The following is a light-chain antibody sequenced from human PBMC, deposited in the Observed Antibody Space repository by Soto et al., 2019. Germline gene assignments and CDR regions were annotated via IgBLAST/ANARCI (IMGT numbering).Light chain of an antibody. CDR2: EVS. Sequence: QSVLTQPASVSGSPGQSITISCTGTSSDVGGYNYVSWYQQYPGKVPKLMIYEVSNRPSGVSNRFSGSKSGNTASLTISGLQAGDEAAYYCSSYTSSSNYVLGNGTKVT. CDR1: SSDVGGYNY. CDR3: SSYTSSSNYV. V-gene: IGLV2-14*01. J-gene: IGLJ1*01.